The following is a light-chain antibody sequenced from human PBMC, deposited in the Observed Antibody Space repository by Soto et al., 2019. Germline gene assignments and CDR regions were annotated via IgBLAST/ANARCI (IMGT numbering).Light chain of an antibody. V-gene: IGLV2-14*01. CDR3: SSYTGSSNV. CDR2: EVS. CDR1: SSDVGGYNY. Sequence: QSVLTQPASVSGSPGQSITISCTGTSSDVGGYNYVSWYQQDPGKAPKLMIYEVSNRPSGVSNRFSGSKSGNTASLTISGLQAEDEADYYCSSYTGSSNVFGTGTKVTVL. J-gene: IGLJ1*01.